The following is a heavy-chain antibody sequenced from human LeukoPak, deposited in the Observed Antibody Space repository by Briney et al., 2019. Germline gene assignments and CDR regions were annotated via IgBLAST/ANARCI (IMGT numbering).Heavy chain of an antibody. V-gene: IGHV4-4*07. J-gene: IGHJ3*02. CDR1: GGSISSYY. CDR3: ARGRFENPAAEAFDI. D-gene: IGHD6-13*01. Sequence: SETLSLTCTVSGGSISSYYWSWIRQPAGKGLEWIGRIYTSGSTNYSPSLKSRVTMSVDTSKNQFSLKLNSVTAADTAVYYCARGRFENPAAEAFDIWGQGTMVTVSS. CDR2: IYTSGST.